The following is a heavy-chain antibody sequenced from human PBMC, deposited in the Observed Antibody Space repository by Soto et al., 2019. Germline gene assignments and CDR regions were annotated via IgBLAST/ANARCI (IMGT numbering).Heavy chain of an antibody. CDR3: ARDSVYYSDSSGYYRRFDY. V-gene: IGHV4-31*03. CDR2: IYYSGST. CDR1: GGSISSGGYY. Sequence: QVQLQESGPGLVKPSQTLSLTCTVSGGSISSGGYYWSWIRQHPGKGLEWIGYIYYSGSTYYNPSLKSRVTISVDTSKNQFSLKLSSVTDADTAVYYCARDSVYYSDSSGYYRRFDYWGQGTLVTVSS. D-gene: IGHD3-22*01. J-gene: IGHJ4*02.